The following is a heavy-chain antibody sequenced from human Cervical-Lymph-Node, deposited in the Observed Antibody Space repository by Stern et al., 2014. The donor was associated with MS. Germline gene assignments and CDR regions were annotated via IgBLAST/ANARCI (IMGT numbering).Heavy chain of an antibody. CDR1: GFSLSNSG. CDR2: MSVVGGNT. V-gene: IGHV3-30*03. J-gene: IGHJ6*02. CDR3: KGVGDAMHV. Sequence: VQLVESGGGVVQPGGSLTLSCAASGFSLSNSGMHWVRQAPGKGLEWVAVMSVVGGNTNEGDSVKGRFIISRELAKNKLCRPIDSLRPEETAVYCCKGVGDAMHVWGQGTTVIVSS.